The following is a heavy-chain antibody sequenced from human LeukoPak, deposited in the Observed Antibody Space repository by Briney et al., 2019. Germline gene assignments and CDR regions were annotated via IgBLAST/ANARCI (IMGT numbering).Heavy chain of an antibody. CDR1: GYTLTELS. D-gene: IGHD6-19*01. CDR3: ATPSIAVAGQYYFDY. CDR2: FDPEDGET. Sequence: GASVKVSCKVSGYTLTELSMHWVRQAPGKGLEWMGGFDPEDGETIYAQKFQGRVTMTEDTSTDTAYMELSSLRSEDTAVYYCATPSIAVAGQYYFDYWGQGTLVTVSS. V-gene: IGHV1-24*01. J-gene: IGHJ4*02.